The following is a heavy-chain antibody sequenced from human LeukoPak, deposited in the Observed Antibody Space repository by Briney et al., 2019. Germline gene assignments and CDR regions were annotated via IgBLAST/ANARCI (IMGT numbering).Heavy chain of an antibody. CDR1: GFTFSSYA. CDR2: ISYDGSNK. D-gene: IGHD5-12*01. CDR3: ASDSGYDVPPRWYFDL. Sequence: GRSLRLSCAASGFTFSSYAMHWVRQAPGKGLEWVAVISYDGSNKYCADSVKGRFTISRDNSKNTLYLQMNSPRAEDTAVYYCASDSGYDVPPRWYFDLWGRGTLVTVSS. V-gene: IGHV3-30-3*01. J-gene: IGHJ2*01.